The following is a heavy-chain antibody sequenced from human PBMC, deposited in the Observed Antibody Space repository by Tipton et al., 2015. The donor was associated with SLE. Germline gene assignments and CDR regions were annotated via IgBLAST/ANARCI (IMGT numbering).Heavy chain of an antibody. V-gene: IGHV4-59*01. J-gene: IGHJ3*02. Sequence: TLSLTCTVSGGSISSYYWSWIRQPPGKGLEWIGYIYYSGSTNYNPSLKSRVTISVDTSKNQFSLKLSSVTAADTAVYYCARDGFMTTVTTRDAFEIWGQGAMVTVSS. CDR3: ARDGFMTTVTTRDAFEI. CDR2: IYYSGST. D-gene: IGHD4-17*01. CDR1: GGSISSYY.